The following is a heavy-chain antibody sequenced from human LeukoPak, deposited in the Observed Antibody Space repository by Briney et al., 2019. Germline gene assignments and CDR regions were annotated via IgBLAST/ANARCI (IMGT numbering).Heavy chain of an antibody. CDR3: AKDLDRYYDSSGYYDY. CDR2: ISGSGGST. V-gene: IGHV3-23*01. J-gene: IGHJ4*02. D-gene: IGHD3-22*01. CDR1: GFTFSSYA. Sequence: GGSLRLSCAASGFTFSSYAMSWVRQAPGKGLEWVSAISGSGGSTYYADSVKGRFTISRDNSKNTLYLQMNSLRAEDTAVYYCAKDLDRYYDSSGYYDYWGQGTLVTVSS.